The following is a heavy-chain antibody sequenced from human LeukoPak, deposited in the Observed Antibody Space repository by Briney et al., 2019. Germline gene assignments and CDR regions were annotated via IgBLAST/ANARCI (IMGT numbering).Heavy chain of an antibody. CDR2: INSDGSST. CDR3: ARDGGYSYGYGFDY. D-gene: IGHD5-18*01. J-gene: IGHJ4*02. Sequence: PGGSLRLSCAASGFTFSSYWMHWVRQAPGKGLVWVSRINSDGSSTSYADSVKGRFTISRDISKNTLYLQMNSLRAEDTAVYYCARDGGYSYGYGFDYWGQGTLVTVSS. V-gene: IGHV3-74*01. CDR1: GFTFSSYW.